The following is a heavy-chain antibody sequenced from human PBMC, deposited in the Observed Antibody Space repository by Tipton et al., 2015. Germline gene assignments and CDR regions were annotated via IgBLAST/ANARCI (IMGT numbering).Heavy chain of an antibody. CDR2: IQYSGNT. Sequence: TLSLTCSVSSDSIGKYYWSWIRQPPGKELEWIGYIQYSGNTKYNPSLKSRVTISVDTSKNQFSLRLSSVTAADTAVYYCARESLNTIFGVVLDYGMDVWGQGTTVTVSS. V-gene: IGHV4-59*01. J-gene: IGHJ6*02. D-gene: IGHD3-3*01. CDR1: SDSIGKYY. CDR3: ARESLNTIFGVVLDYGMDV.